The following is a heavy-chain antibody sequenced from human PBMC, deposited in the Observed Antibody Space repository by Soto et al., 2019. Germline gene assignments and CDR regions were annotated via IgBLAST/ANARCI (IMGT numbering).Heavy chain of an antibody. D-gene: IGHD6-13*01. CDR1: GGSISSYY. Sequence: PSDTLSLTCTVAGGSISSYYCSWIRQPAGKGLEWIGRIYTSGSTNYNPSLKSRVTMSVDTSKNQFSLKLSSVTAADTAVYYCAREGPGYIEAACYKFDYCGQRTLFTVSS. CDR2: IYTSGST. V-gene: IGHV4-4*07. CDR3: AREGPGYIEAACYKFDY. J-gene: IGHJ4*02.